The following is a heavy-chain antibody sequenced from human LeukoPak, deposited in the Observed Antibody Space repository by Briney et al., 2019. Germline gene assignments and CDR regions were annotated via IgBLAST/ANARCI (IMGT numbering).Heavy chain of an antibody. Sequence: GGSLRLSCAASGFTFKTYWMHWVRQAPGKGLVWVSCSNSDGSSTSYADSVRGRFTISRDNAKNTLYLQMNSLRAEDTAVYYCARDLKGPVNDVFDMWGQGTMVTVSS. CDR3: ARDLKGPVNDVFDM. V-gene: IGHV3-74*01. J-gene: IGHJ3*02. D-gene: IGHD4-23*01. CDR1: GFTFKTYW. CDR2: SNSDGSST.